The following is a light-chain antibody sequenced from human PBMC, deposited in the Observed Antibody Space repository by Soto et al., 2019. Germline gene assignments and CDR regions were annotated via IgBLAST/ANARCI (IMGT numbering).Light chain of an antibody. J-gene: IGKJ1*01. CDR1: QSISDT. CDR2: GAS. V-gene: IGKV3-15*01. Sequence: EIVMTQSPATLSVSPGGRATLSCRASQSISDTLAWYQQKPGQAPRLLIHGASTRATGFPARFSGSGSGTEFTLTISSLQSEDFAVYYCQQYNNWPPLTFGQGTKVDIK. CDR3: QQYNNWPPLT.